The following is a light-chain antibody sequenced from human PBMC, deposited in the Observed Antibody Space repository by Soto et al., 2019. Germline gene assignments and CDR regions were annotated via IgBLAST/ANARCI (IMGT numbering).Light chain of an antibody. CDR2: GAS. CDR1: QSVSSSY. V-gene: IGKV3-20*01. J-gene: IGKJ1*01. CDR3: QQYGSSPRT. Sequence: EIVLTQSPGTLSLSPGERATLSCRASQSVSSSYLAWYQQKHGQAPRLLIYGASSRATSIPDRFSGSGSGINFTTTISRQEPEDFAVYYCQQYGSSPRTFGQGTKVKIK.